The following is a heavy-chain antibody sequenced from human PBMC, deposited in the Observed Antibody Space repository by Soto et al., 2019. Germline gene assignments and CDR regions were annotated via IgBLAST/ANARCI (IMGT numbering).Heavy chain of an antibody. Sequence: RRLSCAASGFTFTRYSMNWVRQAPGKGLEWVSSISSTTNYIYYGDSMKGRFTISRDNAKNSLYLEMNSLRAEDTAVYYCARESEDLTSNFDYWGQGTLVTVSS. CDR2: ISSTTNYI. CDR3: ARESEDLTSNFDY. V-gene: IGHV3-21*06. CDR1: GFTFTRYS. J-gene: IGHJ4*02.